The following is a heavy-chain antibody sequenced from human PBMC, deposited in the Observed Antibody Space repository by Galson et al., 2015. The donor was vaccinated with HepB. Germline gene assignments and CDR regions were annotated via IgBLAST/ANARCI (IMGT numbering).Heavy chain of an antibody. J-gene: IGHJ4*02. Sequence: SLRLSCAGSGFSVSSNYITWVRQDPGKGLEWVSLIYSGGTRYYADSVKGRFTISRDNSKSMVYLQMNSLRAEDTAVYYCATRVLGTTSGGDYLDYWGQGTLVTVS. D-gene: IGHD1/OR15-1a*01. CDR3: ATRVLGTTSGGDYLDY. CDR2: IYSGGTR. V-gene: IGHV3-66*01. CDR1: GFSVSSNY.